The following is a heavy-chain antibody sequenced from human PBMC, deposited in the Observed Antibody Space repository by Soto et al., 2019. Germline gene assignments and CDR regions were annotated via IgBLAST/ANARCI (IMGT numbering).Heavy chain of an antibody. CDR1: GFTFSSYA. CDR3: AKDQMYSSGWYPRSYYFDY. D-gene: IGHD6-19*01. CDR2: ISGSGGST. J-gene: IGHJ4*02. V-gene: IGHV3-23*01. Sequence: GGSMRLSCTASGFTFSSYARSWVRQAPGKGLEWVSAISGSGGSTYYAGSVKGRFTISRDNSKNTLYLQMNSLRAEDTAVYYCAKDQMYSSGWYPRSYYFDYWGQGTLVTVSS.